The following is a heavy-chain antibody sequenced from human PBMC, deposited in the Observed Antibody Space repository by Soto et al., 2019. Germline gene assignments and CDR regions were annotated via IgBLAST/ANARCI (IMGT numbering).Heavy chain of an antibody. J-gene: IGHJ5*02. CDR3: AREIVPAVGKNYFDP. V-gene: IGHV1-46*01. D-gene: IGHD1-7*01. CDR1: GYTFTNYY. CDR2: IRPSGGRT. Sequence: ASVKVSCKASGYTFTNYYIHGLRQAPGQGLEWLGIIRPSGGRTEYAQRFQGRVTMTRDKSNNQFSLRLTSVTAADTDVYFCAREIVPAVGKNYFDPWGPGTLVTVSS.